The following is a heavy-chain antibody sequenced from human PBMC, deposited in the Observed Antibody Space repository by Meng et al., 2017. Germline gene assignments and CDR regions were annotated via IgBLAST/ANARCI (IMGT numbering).Heavy chain of an antibody. J-gene: IGHJ4*02. CDR3: ARDLGAYYYDSSGYYYVN. CDR1: TFSSYA. D-gene: IGHD3-22*01. V-gene: IGHV4-39*07. CDR2: IYYSGST. Sequence: TFSSYAMSWVRQPPGKGLEWIGSIYYSGSTYYNPSLKSRVTISVDTSKNQFSLKLSSVTAADTAVYYCARDLGAYYYDSSGYYYVNWGQGTLVTVSS.